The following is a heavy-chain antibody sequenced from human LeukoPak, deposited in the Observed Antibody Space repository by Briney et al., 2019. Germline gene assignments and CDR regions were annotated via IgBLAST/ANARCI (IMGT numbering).Heavy chain of an antibody. CDR3: ARDRWGSLSFFDY. V-gene: IGHV4-59*01. Sequence: SETLSLTCTVSGGSISSYYWSWIRQPPGKGLEWIGYIYYSGSTNYNPSLKSRVTISVDTSKNQFPLKLSSVTAADTAVYYCARDRWGSLSFFDYWGQGTLVTVSS. CDR1: GGSISSYY. CDR2: IYYSGST. D-gene: IGHD3-16*01. J-gene: IGHJ4*02.